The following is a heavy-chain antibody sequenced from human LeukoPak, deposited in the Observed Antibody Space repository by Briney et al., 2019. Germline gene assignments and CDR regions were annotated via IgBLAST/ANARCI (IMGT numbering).Heavy chain of an antibody. CDR2: ISGSGGTT. V-gene: IGHV3-23*01. CDR1: GFTFSSYA. D-gene: IGHD5-24*01. CDR3: AKAWRTDNWFDP. Sequence: GGSLRLSCEASGFTFSSYAMSWVRQAPGKGLEWVSVISGSGGTTYYADSVKGRFTMSRDNSKNTLYLQMKSLRAEDTAVYYCAKAWRTDNWFDPWGQGTLVTVSS. J-gene: IGHJ5*02.